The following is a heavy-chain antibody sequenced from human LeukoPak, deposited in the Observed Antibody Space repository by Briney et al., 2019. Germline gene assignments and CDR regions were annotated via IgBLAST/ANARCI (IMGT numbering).Heavy chain of an antibody. Sequence: ASVKVSCKASGYTFTGYHIHWVRQAPGQGLEWMGWINPNSGDTNYAQKFQGRVTMTRDTSIRTAYMELSRLRSDDTAVFYCARDRSSSPENAFDIWGQGTMVTVSS. V-gene: IGHV1-2*02. CDR1: GYTFTGYH. D-gene: IGHD6-13*01. J-gene: IGHJ3*02. CDR3: ARDRSSSPENAFDI. CDR2: INPNSGDT.